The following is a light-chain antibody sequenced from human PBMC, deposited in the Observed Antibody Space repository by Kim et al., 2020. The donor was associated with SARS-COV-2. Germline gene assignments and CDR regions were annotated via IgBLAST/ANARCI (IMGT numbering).Light chain of an antibody. CDR2: GKN. CDR1: SLRSYY. CDR3: SSRDSNGYVL. Sequence: SSELTQDPAVSVALGQTVRITCQGDSLRSYYASWYQQKPGQAPIVVISGKNKRPSGIPDRFSGSSSGNTASLTITGAQAEDEADYCCSSRDSNGYVLFGGGTQLTVL. J-gene: IGLJ2*01. V-gene: IGLV3-19*01.